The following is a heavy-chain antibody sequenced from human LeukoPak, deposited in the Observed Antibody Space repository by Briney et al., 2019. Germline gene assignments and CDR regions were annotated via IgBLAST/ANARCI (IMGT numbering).Heavy chain of an antibody. V-gene: IGHV3-7*01. D-gene: IGHD6-6*01. Sequence: GGSLRLSCAAPGFTFSIYWMSWVRQAPGKGLEWVANIKQDGSEKYYVDSVKGRFTISRANAKNSLYLQMNSLRAEDTAVYYCARASEYSSSLSAVVAFDIWGQGTMVTVSS. CDR1: GFTFSIYW. J-gene: IGHJ3*02. CDR3: ARASEYSSSLSAVVAFDI. CDR2: IKQDGSEK.